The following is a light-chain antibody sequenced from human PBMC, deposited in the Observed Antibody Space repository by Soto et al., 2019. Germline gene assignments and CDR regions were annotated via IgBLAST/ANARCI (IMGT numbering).Light chain of an antibody. Sequence: QSALTQPASVSGSPGQSITISCTGTNSDVGAYDYVSWYQQHPDKAPKLMIYEVSNRPSGVSNRFAGSKSVNTATLTISGLQAEDEADYYCSSYTSSSPRVFGTGTKLTVL. CDR1: NSDVGAYDY. V-gene: IGLV2-14*03. CDR2: EVS. J-gene: IGLJ1*01. CDR3: SSYTSSSPRV.